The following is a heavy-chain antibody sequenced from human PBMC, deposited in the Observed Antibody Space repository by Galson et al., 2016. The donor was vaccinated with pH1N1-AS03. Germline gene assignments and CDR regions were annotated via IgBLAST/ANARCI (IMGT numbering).Heavy chain of an antibody. CDR2: IRYDESIK. V-gene: IGHV3-30*02. D-gene: IGHD3-3*01. Sequence: SLRLSCAASGFVFSTSAIHWVRQSPGKGLEWVAFIRYDESIKNYGDSVKGRFSISRDNPTNTVYLEMNTLRPEDTAAYYCVKGGGYSHGFLEYYFDSWGQGTLVTVSS. CDR3: VKGGGYSHGFLEYYFDS. CDR1: GFVFSTSA. J-gene: IGHJ4*02.